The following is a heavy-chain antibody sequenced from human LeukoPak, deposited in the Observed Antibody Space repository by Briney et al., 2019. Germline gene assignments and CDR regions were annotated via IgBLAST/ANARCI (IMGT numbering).Heavy chain of an antibody. CDR1: GGSISSSSYY. V-gene: IGHV4-39*07. D-gene: IGHD6-6*01. J-gene: IGHJ6*03. CDR2: IYYSGST. CDR3: ARFVRNAIGSSRYYYYYMDV. Sequence: WETLSLTCTVSGGSISSSSYYWGWIRQPPGKGLEWIGSIYYSGSTYYNPSLKSRVTISVDTSKNQFSLKLSSVTAADTAVYYCARFVRNAIGSSRYYYYYMDVWGKGTTVTVSS.